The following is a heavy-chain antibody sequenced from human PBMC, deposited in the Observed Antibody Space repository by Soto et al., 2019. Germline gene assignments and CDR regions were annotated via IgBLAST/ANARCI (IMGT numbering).Heavy chain of an antibody. CDR1: GYTFTGYY. Sequence: GASVKVSCKASGYTFTGYYMHWVRQAPGQGLEWMGWINPNSGGTNYAQKFQGWVTMTRDTSISTAYMELSRLRSDDTAVYYCARGLAAAWTIYDYWGQGTLITVSS. J-gene: IGHJ4*02. CDR2: INPNSGGT. D-gene: IGHD6-25*01. V-gene: IGHV1-2*04. CDR3: ARGLAAAWTIYDY.